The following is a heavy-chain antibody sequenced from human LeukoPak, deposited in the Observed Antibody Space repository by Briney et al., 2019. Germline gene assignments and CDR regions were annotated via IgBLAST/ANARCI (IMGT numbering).Heavy chain of an antibody. D-gene: IGHD4-23*01. Sequence: PSETLSLTCAVYGVSFSGYYWSWIRQPPGKGLEWIGEINHSGSTNYNPSLKSRVTISVDTSKNQFSLKLSSVTAADTAVYYCARGMTTVVTWGQGTLVTVSS. CDR1: GVSFSGYY. CDR2: INHSGST. J-gene: IGHJ5*02. CDR3: ARGMTTVVT. V-gene: IGHV4-34*01.